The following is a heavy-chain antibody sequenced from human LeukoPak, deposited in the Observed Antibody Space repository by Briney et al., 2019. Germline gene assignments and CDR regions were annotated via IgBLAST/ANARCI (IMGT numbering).Heavy chain of an antibody. CDR1: XXXXXXXX. V-gene: IGHV3-30*03. Sequence: GXXLRLSCAAXXXXXXXXXMXXXRQXPXXXXXXXAVTSYDESTKNYSDSVKGRFTISRDNSKNTLYLQMNSLRAEDTAVYYCASAMIPAAGSDYWGQGTLVTVSS. J-gene: IGHJ4*02. D-gene: IGHD6-13*01. CDR3: ASAMIPAAGSDY. CDR2: TSYDESTK.